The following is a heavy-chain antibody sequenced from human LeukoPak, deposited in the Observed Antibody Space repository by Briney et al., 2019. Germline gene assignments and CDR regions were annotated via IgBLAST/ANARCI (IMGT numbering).Heavy chain of an antibody. J-gene: IGHJ4*02. V-gene: IGHV3-7*04. D-gene: IGHD4-17*01. Sequence: QPGGSLRLSCAASGFTFSSYSMSWVGQAPGKGLEWVANVKQDGSEKYYVDSVKGRFTVSRDNAKNSLYLQMNSLRAEDTAVYSCARDFYGDFDFWGQGTLVTVSS. CDR1: GFTFSSYS. CDR2: VKQDGSEK. CDR3: ARDFYGDFDF.